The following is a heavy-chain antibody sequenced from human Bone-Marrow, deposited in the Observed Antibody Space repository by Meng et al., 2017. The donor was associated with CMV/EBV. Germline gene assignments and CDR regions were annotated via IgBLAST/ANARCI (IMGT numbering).Heavy chain of an antibody. J-gene: IGHJ4*02. V-gene: IGHV1-2*02. D-gene: IGHD2-15*01. Sequence: QVQVVQSGAEVKKPGASVKVSCKASGYTFTGYYMHWGRQAPGQGLEWMGWINPNSGGTNYAQKFQGRVTMTRDTSISTAYMELSRLRSDDTAVYYCARDLGGYCSGGSCLWGQGTLVTVSS. CDR3: ARDLGGYCSGGSCL. CDR1: GYTFTGYY. CDR2: INPNSGGT.